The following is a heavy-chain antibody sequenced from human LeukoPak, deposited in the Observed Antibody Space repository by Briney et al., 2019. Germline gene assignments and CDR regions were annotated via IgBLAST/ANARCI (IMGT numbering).Heavy chain of an antibody. CDR3: AKDRGTDIVVVPAAVDY. D-gene: IGHD2-2*01. CDR2: ISGSGGST. Sequence: SGGSLRLSCAASGFTFSTYAMSWVRQAPGKGLEWVSAISGSGGSTYYADSVKGRFTTSRDNSKNTLYLQMNSLRAEDTAVYYCAKDRGTDIVVVPAAVDYWGQGTLVTVSS. J-gene: IGHJ4*02. V-gene: IGHV3-23*01. CDR1: GFTFSTYA.